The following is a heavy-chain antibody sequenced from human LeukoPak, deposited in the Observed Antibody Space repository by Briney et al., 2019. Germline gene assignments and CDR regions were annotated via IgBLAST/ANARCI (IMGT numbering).Heavy chain of an antibody. J-gene: IGHJ4*02. D-gene: IGHD3-22*01. Sequence: PSETLSLTCTVSGGSISSYYWSWIRQPPGKGLEWIGYIYYSGSTNYNPSLKSRVTISVDTSKNQFSLKLSFVTAADTAVYYCARGGDSSGYYYPVFDYWGQGTLVTVSS. CDR3: ARGGDSSGYYYPVFDY. V-gene: IGHV4-59*01. CDR2: IYYSGST. CDR1: GGSISSYY.